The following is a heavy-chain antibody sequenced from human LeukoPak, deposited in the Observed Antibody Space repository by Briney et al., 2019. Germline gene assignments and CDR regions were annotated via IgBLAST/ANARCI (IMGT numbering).Heavy chain of an antibody. CDR1: GGSISGYI. CDR2: IYHTGGT. J-gene: IGHJ2*01. V-gene: IGHV4-59*08. D-gene: IGHD4-23*01. CDR3: VRLSVVSPHRYFDL. Sequence: SETLSLTCTVSGGSISGYIWSWVRQPPEKGLEWIAYIYHTGGTNYNPSLKSRVTISVDTSKNQFSLRLTSVTAADTAVYHCVRLSVVSPHRYFDLWGRGTLVTVSS.